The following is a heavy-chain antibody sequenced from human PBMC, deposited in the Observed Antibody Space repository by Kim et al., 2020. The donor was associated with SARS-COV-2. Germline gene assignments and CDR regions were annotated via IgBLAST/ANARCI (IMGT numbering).Heavy chain of an antibody. D-gene: IGHD4-17*01. CDR1: GGSISSGGYY. Sequence: SETLSLTCTVSGGSISSGGYYWSWIRQHPGKGLEWIGYIYYSGSTYYNPSLKSRVTISVDTSKNQFSLKLSSVTAADTAVYYCAISTGDYFGVRPTWFDPWGQGTLVTVSS. V-gene: IGHV4-31*03. J-gene: IGHJ5*02. CDR3: AISTGDYFGVRPTWFDP. CDR2: IYYSGST.